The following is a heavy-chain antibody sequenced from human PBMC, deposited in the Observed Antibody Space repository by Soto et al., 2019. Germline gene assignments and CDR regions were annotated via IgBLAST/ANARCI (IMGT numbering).Heavy chain of an antibody. Sequence: QLQLQESGSRLVKSSQTLSLTCTVSGDSMTSGDYSWSWIRQPPGKGLEWLGYIYRTGNTHYSPSLKSRVSISQDRSKNQFSLELTSVTAADTAVYYCARGDYQYSIDYWGXGXXXTVSS. V-gene: IGHV4-30-2*01. D-gene: IGHD2-2*01. CDR3: ARGDYQYSIDY. CDR1: GDSMTSGDYS. CDR2: IYRTGNT. J-gene: IGHJ4*02.